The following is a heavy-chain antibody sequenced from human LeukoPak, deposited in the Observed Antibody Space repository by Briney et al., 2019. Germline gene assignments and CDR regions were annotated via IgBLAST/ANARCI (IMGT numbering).Heavy chain of an antibody. CDR1: GYSFSNYW. Sequence: GESLQISFKGSGYSFSNYWIGWVRRMPGRGLEWMGIIYPGDSHTTYSPSFEGQVTISADKSISSAYLQWSSLKASDTAMYYCARHYYGSSGYYYFDYWGQGTLVTVSS. J-gene: IGHJ4*02. CDR2: IYPGDSHT. CDR3: ARHYYGSSGYYYFDY. D-gene: IGHD3-22*01. V-gene: IGHV5-51*01.